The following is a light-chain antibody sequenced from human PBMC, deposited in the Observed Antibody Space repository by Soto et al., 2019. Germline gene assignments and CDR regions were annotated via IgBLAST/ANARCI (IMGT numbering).Light chain of an antibody. Sequence: DIVMTQSPLSLPVTPGEPASISCRSSQSLLHSNGYNYLDWYLQKPGQSPQLLIYLGSNRASGVPDRFSGSGSGTDFTLKISRVEAEDVGVYCCMQALQTAWTFGQGTRVDIK. CDR1: QSLLHSNGYNY. J-gene: IGKJ1*01. CDR3: MQALQTAWT. V-gene: IGKV2-28*01. CDR2: LGS.